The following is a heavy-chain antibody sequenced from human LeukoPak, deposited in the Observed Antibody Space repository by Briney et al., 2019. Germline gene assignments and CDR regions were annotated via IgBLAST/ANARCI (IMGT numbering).Heavy chain of an antibody. CDR1: GYTFINYG. J-gene: IGHJ4*02. Sequence: GASVKVSCKASGYTFINYGVTWVRQAPGQGLEWMGWISASNGNTNYAQKLQGRVTMTTETSTRTAYMELRSLRSDDTAVYYCAREGSYSGNYYGIDYWGQGTLVTVSS. CDR2: ISASNGNT. CDR3: AREGSYSGNYYGIDY. V-gene: IGHV1-18*01. D-gene: IGHD1-26*01.